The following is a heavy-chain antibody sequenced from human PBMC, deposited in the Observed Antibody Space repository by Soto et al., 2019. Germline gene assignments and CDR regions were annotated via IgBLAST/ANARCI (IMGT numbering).Heavy chain of an antibody. D-gene: IGHD2-15*01. CDR3: ATDTRYCSGGSCFSFDP. J-gene: IGHJ5*02. CDR2: FDPEDGET. CDR1: GYTLTELS. Sequence: GASVKVSCKVSGYTLTELSMHWVRQAPGKGLEWMGGFDPEDGETIYAQKFQGRVTMTEDTSTDTAYMELSSLRSEDTAAYYCATDTRYCSGGSCFSFDPWGQGTLVTVSS. V-gene: IGHV1-24*01.